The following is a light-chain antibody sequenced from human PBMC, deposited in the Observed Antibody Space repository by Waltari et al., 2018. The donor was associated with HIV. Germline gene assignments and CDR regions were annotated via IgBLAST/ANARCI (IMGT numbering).Light chain of an antibody. CDR1: NSAIGGYNY. CDR3: RSYADRNDFYVV. Sequence: QSALTQPPSASGSPGPSVTISCTGTNSAIGGYNYVSWYQHNPGKAPKLAISEVTKGPSGVPDAFSGSKSETTASLTVSELQAEDEADYVRRSYADRNDFYVVFGGGTRLTVL. J-gene: IGLJ2*01. CDR2: EVT. V-gene: IGLV2-8*01.